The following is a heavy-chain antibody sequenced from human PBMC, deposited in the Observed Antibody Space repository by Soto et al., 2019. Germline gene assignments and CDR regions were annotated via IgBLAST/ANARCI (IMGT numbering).Heavy chain of an antibody. J-gene: IGHJ4*02. V-gene: IGHV3-23*01. CDR3: AKGVEGYIWGSYR. CDR1: GFNFSSHA. D-gene: IGHD3-16*02. CDR2: ISGGGART. Sequence: EVQLLESGGGLVQPGGSLRLSCAASGFNFSSHAMSFFRQAPGKGLEWVSVISGGGARTYHAASVKGRFTISRDNSKNTLYLQMNSLRDEDTAVYYCAKGVEGYIWGSYRWGPGTLVTVSS.